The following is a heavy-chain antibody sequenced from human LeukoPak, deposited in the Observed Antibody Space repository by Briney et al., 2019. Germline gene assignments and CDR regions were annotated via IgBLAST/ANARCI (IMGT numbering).Heavy chain of an antibody. V-gene: IGHV3-48*03. Sequence: GGSLRLSCAASGFTFSSYEMNWVRQAPGKGLEWVSYISSSGSTIYYADSVKGRFTISRDNAKNSLYLQMNSLRAEDTAVYYCAGEGYYYDSSGYSGGIDYWGQGTLVTVSS. CDR3: AGEGYYYDSSGYSGGIDY. D-gene: IGHD3-22*01. CDR1: GFTFSSYE. J-gene: IGHJ4*02. CDR2: ISSSGSTI.